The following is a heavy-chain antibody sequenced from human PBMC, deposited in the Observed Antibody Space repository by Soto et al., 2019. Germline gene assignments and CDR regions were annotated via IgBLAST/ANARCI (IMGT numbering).Heavy chain of an antibody. CDR1: GFTFSSYG. CDR3: AKDPYPYYYDSSGYFDY. Sequence: AGGSLRLSCAASGFTFSSYGMHWVRQAPGKGLEWVAVISYDGSNKYYADSVKGRFTISRDNSKNTLYLQMNSLRAEDTAVYYCAKDPYPYYYDSSGYFDYWGQGTLVTVSS. J-gene: IGHJ4*02. CDR2: ISYDGSNK. D-gene: IGHD3-22*01. V-gene: IGHV3-30*18.